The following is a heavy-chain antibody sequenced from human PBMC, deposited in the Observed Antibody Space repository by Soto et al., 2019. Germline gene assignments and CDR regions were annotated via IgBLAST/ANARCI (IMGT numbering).Heavy chain of an antibody. J-gene: IGHJ6*02. CDR2: MYNTGST. D-gene: IGHD2-21*02. Sequence: QVRLQESGPGLVKPSETLSLTCTVSGGSISSYYWSWIRQPPGKGLEWIGYMYNTGSTIYNPSLKRRVHISVDXSXHEXSLKLNSVTAADTAVYYCARDLWGYCGADCYPLDVWGQGTTVTVSS. CDR3: ARDLWGYCGADCYPLDV. V-gene: IGHV4-59*01. CDR1: GGSISSYY.